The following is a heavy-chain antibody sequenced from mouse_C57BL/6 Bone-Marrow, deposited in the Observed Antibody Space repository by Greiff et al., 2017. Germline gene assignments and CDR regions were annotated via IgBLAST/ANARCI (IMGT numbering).Heavy chain of an antibody. CDR1: GYTFTSYG. Sequence: VQLQQSGAELVRPGSSVKMSCKTSGYTFTSYGINWVQQRPGQGLEWVGYIYIGNGYTEYNEKFKGKATLTSDTSSSTAYLQLSSLTSEDSDTAVCDSEGPYGFAYWGQGTLVTVSA. V-gene: IGHV1-58*01. J-gene: IGHJ3*01. D-gene: IGHD1-1*01. CDR2: IYIGNGYT. CDR3: DSEGPYGFAY.